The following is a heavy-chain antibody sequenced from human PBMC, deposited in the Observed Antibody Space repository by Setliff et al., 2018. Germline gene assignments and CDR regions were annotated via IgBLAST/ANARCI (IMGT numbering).Heavy chain of an antibody. CDR3: ARSFSRREKFLLDY. Sequence: SETLSLTCAVYGGSFSGYYWSWIRQPPGKRLEWIGEIIHSGSTNCNPSLKSRVTISMDTSKNQFSLKVSSVTAADTAVCYCARSFSRREKFLLDYWGQGALVTVSS. CDR1: GGSFSGYY. J-gene: IGHJ4*02. CDR2: IIHSGST. V-gene: IGHV4-34*12.